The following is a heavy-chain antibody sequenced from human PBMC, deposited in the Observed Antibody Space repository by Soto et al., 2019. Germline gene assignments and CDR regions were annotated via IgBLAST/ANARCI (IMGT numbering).Heavy chain of an antibody. J-gene: IGHJ4*02. D-gene: IGHD2-15*01. CDR1: GYTFTGYY. CDR3: AREHVVVVAATGFDY. CDR2: INPNSGGT. V-gene: IGHV1-2*04. Sequence: ASVKVSCKASGYTFTGYYMHWVRQAPGQGLEWMGWINPNSGGTNYAQKFQGWVTMTRDTSISTAYMELSRLRSDDTAVYYCAREHVVVVAATGFDYWGQGTLVTVSS.